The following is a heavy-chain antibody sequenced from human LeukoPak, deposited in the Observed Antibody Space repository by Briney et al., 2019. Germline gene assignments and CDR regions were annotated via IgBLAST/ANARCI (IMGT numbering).Heavy chain of an antibody. J-gene: IGHJ4*02. CDR3: ARGSNNWYAFGDY. V-gene: IGHV3-20*04. D-gene: IGHD6-13*01. Sequence: GGSLRLSCAASGFTFDDYGMSWVRQVPGKGLEWVSGINWNGGSTGYTDSVKGRFTISRGNAKNSLFLQMNSLRAEDTALYYCARGSNNWYAFGDYWGQGTLVTVSS. CDR1: GFTFDDYG. CDR2: INWNGGST.